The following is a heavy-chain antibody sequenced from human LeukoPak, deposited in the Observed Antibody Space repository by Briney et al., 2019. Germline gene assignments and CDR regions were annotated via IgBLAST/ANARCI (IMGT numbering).Heavy chain of an antibody. J-gene: IGHJ3*02. D-gene: IGHD4-17*01. CDR2: IGSSGSTV. CDR1: GFSFSSYE. Sequence: PGGSLRLSCAASGFSFSSYEINWVRQAPGKGLEWVPYIGSSGSTVYYADSVKGRFTISRDNAKKSLYLQMNSLRDEDTAVYYCARDTLLYADSPDAFDMWGQGTMVTVSS. CDR3: ARDTLLYADSPDAFDM. V-gene: IGHV3-48*03.